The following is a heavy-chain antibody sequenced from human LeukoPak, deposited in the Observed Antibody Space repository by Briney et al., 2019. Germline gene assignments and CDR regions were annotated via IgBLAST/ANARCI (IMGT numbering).Heavy chain of an antibody. CDR1: GFTFSSYA. CDR2: ITNSGSNT. CDR3: AKRYAERFDY. D-gene: IGHD3-9*01. V-gene: IGHV3-23*01. Sequence: PGGSLRLSCAASGFTFSSYAMSWVRQAPGKGLEWVSTITNSGSNTYYADSVKGRFTISRDNSKNTLYLQMNSLRAEDTAVYYCAKRYAERFDYWGQGTLVTVSS. J-gene: IGHJ4*02.